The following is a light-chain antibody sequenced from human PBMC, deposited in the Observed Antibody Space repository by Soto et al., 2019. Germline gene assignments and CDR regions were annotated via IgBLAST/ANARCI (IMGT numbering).Light chain of an antibody. CDR2: DAS. V-gene: IGKV3-11*01. CDR1: QSVSSY. Sequence: EIVLTQSPATLSLSPGEIATLSCRASQSVSSYLAWYQQKPGQAPRLLIYDASNRATGIPARFSGSGSGTDFTLPISSLEPEDFAVYYCQQRSNWPLTFGGGTKVDIK. J-gene: IGKJ4*01. CDR3: QQRSNWPLT.